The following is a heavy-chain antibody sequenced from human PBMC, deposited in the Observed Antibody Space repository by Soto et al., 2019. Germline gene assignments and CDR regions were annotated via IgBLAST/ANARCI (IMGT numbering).Heavy chain of an antibody. V-gene: IGHV5-51*01. J-gene: IGHJ6*03. D-gene: IGHD2-15*01. CDR2: IYPGDSDT. CDR1: GYSFTSYW. Sequence: GESLKISCKGSGYSFTSYWIGWVRQMPGKGLEWMGIIYPGDSDTRYSPSFQGQVTISADKSISTAYLQWSSLKASDTAMYYCARHEGRELCSGGSCYTTSYYYYYMDVWGKGTTVTVSS. CDR3: ARHEGRELCSGGSCYTTSYYYYYMDV.